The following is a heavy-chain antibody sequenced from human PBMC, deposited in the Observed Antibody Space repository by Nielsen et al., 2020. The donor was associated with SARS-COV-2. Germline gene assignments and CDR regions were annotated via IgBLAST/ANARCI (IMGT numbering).Heavy chain of an antibody. D-gene: IGHD5-18*01. CDR2: IFYSGST. J-gene: IGHJ2*01. V-gene: IGHV4-59*01. CDR1: GDSINSDY. CDR3: ARDPGYSYHWYFDL. Sequence: SETLSLTCTVSGDSINSDYWSWIRQPPGKELEWIGYIFYSGSTHYNPSLKSRVTISVDTSKNQFSLKLSSVTAADTAVYFCARDPGYSYHWYFDLWGRGTLVTVSS.